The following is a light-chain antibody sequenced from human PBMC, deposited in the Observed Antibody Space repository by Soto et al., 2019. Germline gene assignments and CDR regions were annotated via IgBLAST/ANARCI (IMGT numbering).Light chain of an antibody. CDR2: GAS. CDR1: QSVSSSN. J-gene: IGKJ5*01. Sequence: EIVLTQNTGTLSLSPGERATLSCRASQSVSSSNLAWYQRKPGQAPRLLIYGASSRATGIPDRFSGSGSGTDFTLTISRLEPEDFAVYYCQQYGSSPTFGQGTRLEIK. V-gene: IGKV3-20*01. CDR3: QQYGSSPT.